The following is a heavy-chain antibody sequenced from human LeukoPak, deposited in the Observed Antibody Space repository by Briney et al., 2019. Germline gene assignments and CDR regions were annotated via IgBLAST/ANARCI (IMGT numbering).Heavy chain of an antibody. CDR3: ARSRYCSGGSCYIFDY. Sequence: GGSLRLSCAASGFTFSDYYMSWIRQAPGKGLEWVSYISSSSSYTNYADSVKSRFTISRDNAKNSLYLQMNSLRAEDTAVYYCARSRYCSGGSCYIFDYWGQGTLVTVSS. J-gene: IGHJ4*02. CDR1: GFTFSDYY. V-gene: IGHV3-11*03. D-gene: IGHD2-15*01. CDR2: ISSSSSYT.